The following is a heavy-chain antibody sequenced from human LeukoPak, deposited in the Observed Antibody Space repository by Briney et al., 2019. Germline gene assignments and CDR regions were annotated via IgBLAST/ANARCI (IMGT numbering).Heavy chain of an antibody. V-gene: IGHV1-24*01. J-gene: IGHJ5*02. CDR1: GYTFTNYY. CDR2: FDPEDGET. D-gene: IGHD2-8*02. CDR3: ATVLVLNWFDP. Sequence: GASVKVSCTSSGYTFTNYYIHWVRQAPGQGLEWMGGFDPEDGETIYAQKFQGRVTMTEDTSTDAAYMELSSLRSEDTAVYYCATVLVLNWFDPWGQGTLVTVSS.